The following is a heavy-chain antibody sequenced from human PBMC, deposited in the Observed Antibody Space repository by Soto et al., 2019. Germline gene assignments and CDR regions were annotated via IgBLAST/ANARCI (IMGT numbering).Heavy chain of an antibody. J-gene: IGHJ4*02. Sequence: SETLSLTCIVSGVSVSSGSFYWAWIRRPPGKGLEWIGYISYSGSTNYNPSLKSRVTISVDTSRSQISLKVSSVNAADTALYYCARGATVTPYDQWGQGTLVTVSS. D-gene: IGHD4-17*01. CDR1: GVSVSSGSFY. CDR2: ISYSGST. CDR3: ARGATVTPYDQ. V-gene: IGHV4-61*01.